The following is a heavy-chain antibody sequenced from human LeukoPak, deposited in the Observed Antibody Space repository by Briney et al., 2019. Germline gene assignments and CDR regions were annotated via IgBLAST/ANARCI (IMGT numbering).Heavy chain of an antibody. D-gene: IGHD3-10*01. V-gene: IGHV3-66*01. CDR1: GFTVSSNY. CDR3: ARAPPPLWFGERTYYFDY. CDR2: IYSGGST. Sequence: GGSLRLSCAASGFTVSSNYMSWVRQAPGKGLEWVSVIYSGGSTYYADSVKGRFTISRDNSKNTLYLQMNSLRAEDTAVYYCARAPPPLWFGERTYYFDYWGQGTLVTVSS. J-gene: IGHJ4*02.